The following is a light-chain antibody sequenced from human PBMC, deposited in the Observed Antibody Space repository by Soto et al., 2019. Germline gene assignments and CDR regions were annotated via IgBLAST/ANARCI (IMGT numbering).Light chain of an antibody. Sequence: IQMTQSPSTLSASVGDRVTITCRASQSISSWLAWYQQRPGRAPEVLIYDASSLESGVPSRFSGSGSGTEFTLTISSLQPDDFATYYCQQYNSYPVTFGGGTRWIS. CDR1: QSISSW. CDR2: DAS. V-gene: IGKV1-5*01. CDR3: QQYNSYPVT. J-gene: IGKJ4*01.